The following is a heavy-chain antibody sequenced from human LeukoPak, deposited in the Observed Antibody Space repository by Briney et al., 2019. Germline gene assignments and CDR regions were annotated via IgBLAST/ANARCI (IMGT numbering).Heavy chain of an antibody. V-gene: IGHV1-8*01. D-gene: IGHD6-13*01. CDR3: ARGRYSSSQNWFDP. CDR1: GYTFTSYD. Sequence: ASVKVFCKASGYTFTSYDINWVRQATGQGLEWMGWMNPNSGNTGYAQKFQGRVTMTRNTSISTVYMELSSLRSEDTAVYYCARGRYSSSQNWFDPWGQGTLVTVSS. J-gene: IGHJ5*02. CDR2: MNPNSGNT.